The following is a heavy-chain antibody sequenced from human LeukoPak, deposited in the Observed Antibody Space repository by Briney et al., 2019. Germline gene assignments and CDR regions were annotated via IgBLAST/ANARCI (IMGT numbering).Heavy chain of an antibody. D-gene: IGHD7-27*01. CDR3: ARDLAWGAFDY. J-gene: IGHJ4*02. CDR1: GFTFSNYG. V-gene: IGHV3-23*01. Sequence: GGSLRLSCAASGFTFSNYGMNWVRQAPGKGLEWLSGISPRGGGTYYADSVKGRFTISRDDSKNMLSLQMNSLRVEDTAVYYCARDLAWGAFDYWGQGALVTVSS. CDR2: ISPRGGGT.